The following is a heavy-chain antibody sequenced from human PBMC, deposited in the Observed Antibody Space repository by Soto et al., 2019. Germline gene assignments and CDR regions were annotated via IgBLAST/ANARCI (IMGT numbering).Heavy chain of an antibody. J-gene: IGHJ3*02. CDR3: ANYRFRYRNAFDI. CDR2: ISGSGGST. D-gene: IGHD5-12*01. V-gene: IGHV3-23*01. Sequence: GGSLRLSCAASGFTFGSYTMSWVRQAPGKGLEWVSAISGSGGSTYYADSVKGRFTISRDNSKNTLYLQMNSLRAEDTAVYYCANYRFRYRNAFDIWGQGKMVTGSS. CDR1: GFTFGSYT.